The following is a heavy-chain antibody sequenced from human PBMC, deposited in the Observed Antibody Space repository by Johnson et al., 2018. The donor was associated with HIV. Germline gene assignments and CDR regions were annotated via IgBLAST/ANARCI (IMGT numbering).Heavy chain of an antibody. Sequence: VQLVESGWGLIQPGGSLRLSCAASGFTFDDYGMSWVRQAPGKGLEWVSSISGSGGVTYYADSVRGRFTISRDNSKNTLNVQMHSLRVEDTAVYYCARGDHYDIWGQGTMVTVSS. CDR1: GFTFDDYG. CDR3: ARGDHYDI. V-gene: IGHV3-23*04. CDR2: ISGSGGVT. J-gene: IGHJ3*02.